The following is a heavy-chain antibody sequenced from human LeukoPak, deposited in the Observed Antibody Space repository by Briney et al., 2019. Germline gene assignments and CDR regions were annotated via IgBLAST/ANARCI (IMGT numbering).Heavy chain of an antibody. CDR2: TSYDGSNK. Sequence: GGSLRLSCAASGFTFSSYGMHWVRQAPGKGLEWVAVTSYDGSNKYYADSVKGRFTISRDNSKNTLYLQMNSLRAEDTAVYYCARDVILTPTMIDNWGQGTLVTVSS. V-gene: IGHV3-30*19. CDR3: ARDVILTPTMIDN. CDR1: GFTFSSYG. J-gene: IGHJ4*02. D-gene: IGHD5-12*01.